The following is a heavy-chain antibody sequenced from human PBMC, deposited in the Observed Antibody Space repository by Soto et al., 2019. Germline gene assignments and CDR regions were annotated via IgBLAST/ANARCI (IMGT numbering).Heavy chain of an antibody. CDR2: VYYGGST. D-gene: IGHD3-22*01. V-gene: IGHV4-39*01. CDR3: AGGDYYHSSGYYFYYYTMDV. Sequence: QLHLQESGPGLVKPSETLSLTCTVSGGSISSSSYYWGWIRQPPGKGLEWIGYVYYGGSTYYNPSLSRRVTISVETSKSQFSLKLSSVTAADTAVYYCAGGDYYHSSGYYFYYYTMDVWGQGTTVTVSS. J-gene: IGHJ6*02. CDR1: GGSISSSSYY.